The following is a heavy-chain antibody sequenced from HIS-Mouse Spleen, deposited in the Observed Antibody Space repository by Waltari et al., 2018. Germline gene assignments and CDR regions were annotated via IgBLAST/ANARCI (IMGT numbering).Heavy chain of an antibody. CDR3: ARKRTASGWFDP. J-gene: IGHJ5*02. CDR2: IYYSGST. Sequence: QLQLQESGPGLVKPSETLSLPCTVPGGSISSSSYYGGWIRQPPGKGLEWIGSIYYSGSTYYNPSLKSRVTISVDTSKNQFSLKLSSVTAADTAVYYCARKRTASGWFDPWGQGTLVTVSS. CDR1: GGSISSSSYY. V-gene: IGHV4-39*01. D-gene: IGHD2-21*02.